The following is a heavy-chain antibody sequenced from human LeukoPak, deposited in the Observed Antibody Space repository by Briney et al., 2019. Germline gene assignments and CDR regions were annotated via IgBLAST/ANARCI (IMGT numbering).Heavy chain of an antibody. CDR1: GFTFSSYA. CDR3: AKDGGTSVRAFDI. V-gene: IGHV3-23*01. J-gene: IGHJ3*02. Sequence: GGSLRLSCAASGFTFSSYAMTWVRQGPGKGLEWVSAISGSGTTYYADSVKGRFTISRDNSKNTLYLQMNSLRAEDTAVYYCAKDGGTSVRAFDIWGQGTMVTVSS. CDR2: ISGSGTT. D-gene: IGHD3-16*01.